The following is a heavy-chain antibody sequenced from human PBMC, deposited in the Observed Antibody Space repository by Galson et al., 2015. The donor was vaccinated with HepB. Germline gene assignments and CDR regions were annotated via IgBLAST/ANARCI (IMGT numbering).Heavy chain of an antibody. Sequence: SVKVSCKASGGTFSSYAISWVRQAPGQGLEWMGWISAYNGNTNYAQKLQGRVTMTTDTSTSTAYMELRSLRSDDTAVYYCARGWGGQTTVTTQDHYFDYWGQGTLVTVSS. D-gene: IGHD4-17*01. V-gene: IGHV1-18*01. CDR3: ARGWGGQTTVTTQDHYFDY. CDR2: ISAYNGNT. J-gene: IGHJ4*02. CDR1: GGTFSSYA.